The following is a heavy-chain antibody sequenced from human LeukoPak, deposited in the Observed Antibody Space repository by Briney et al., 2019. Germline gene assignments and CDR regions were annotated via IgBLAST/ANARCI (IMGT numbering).Heavy chain of an antibody. CDR2: INHSGST. D-gene: IGHD3-16*02. CDR3: ARGVRDYVWGSYRYIDY. Sequence: SETLSLTCAVYGXSFSGYYWSWIRQPPGKGLEWIGEINHSGSTNYNPSLKSRVTISVDTSKNQFSLKLSSVTAADTAVYYCARGVRDYVWGSYRYIDYWGQGTLVTVSS. J-gene: IGHJ4*02. V-gene: IGHV4-34*01. CDR1: GXSFSGYY.